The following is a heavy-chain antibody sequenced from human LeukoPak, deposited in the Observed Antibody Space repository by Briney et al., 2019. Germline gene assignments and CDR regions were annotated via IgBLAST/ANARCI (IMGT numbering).Heavy chain of an antibody. CDR1: GFTFSNTW. CDR3: ARAAVGSYYFDY. V-gene: IGHV3-53*01. J-gene: IGHJ4*01. D-gene: IGHD3-10*01. Sequence: GGSLRLSCAASGFTFSNTWMSWVRQAPGKGLEWVSVIYSGGSTYYADSVKGRFTISRDISKSTLYLQMNNLRADDTAVYYCARAAVGSYYFDYWSHGTLVTVSS. CDR2: IYSGGST.